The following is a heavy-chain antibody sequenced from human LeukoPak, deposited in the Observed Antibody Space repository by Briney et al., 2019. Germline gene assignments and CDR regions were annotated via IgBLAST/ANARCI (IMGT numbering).Heavy chain of an antibody. D-gene: IGHD4-23*01. CDR3: ARARSTVVNDAFDI. CDR1: GGIFRSHG. V-gene: IGHV1-69*05. Sequence: SVKVSCKASGGIFRSHGVSWVRQALGQGPQWMGGIVPVFKTTSYAQKFQGRLSLSIDDSTNTAYMDLTRLTSDDTAVYFCARARSTVVNDAFDIWGQGTMVTVSS. CDR2: IVPVFKTT. J-gene: IGHJ3*02.